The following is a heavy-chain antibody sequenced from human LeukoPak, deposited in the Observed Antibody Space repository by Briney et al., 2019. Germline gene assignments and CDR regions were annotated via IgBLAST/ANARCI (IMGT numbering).Heavy chain of an antibody. V-gene: IGHV4-34*01. CDR2: INHSGST. D-gene: IGHD6-19*01. J-gene: IGHJ4*02. Sequence: SETLSLTCAVYGGSFSGYYWSWIRQPPGKGLEWIGEINHSGSTNYNPSLQSRVTISVDTSKNQFSLKLSSVTAADTAVYYCARRRQWLVQHFDYWGQGTLVTVSS. CDR1: GGSFSGYY. CDR3: ARRRQWLVQHFDY.